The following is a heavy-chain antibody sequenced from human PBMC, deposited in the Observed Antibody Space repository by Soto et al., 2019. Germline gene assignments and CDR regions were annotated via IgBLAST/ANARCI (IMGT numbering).Heavy chain of an antibody. CDR2: ISYDGSNK. D-gene: IGHD4-17*01. Sequence: QVQLVESGGGVVQPGRSLRLSCAASGFTFSSYGMHWVRQAPGKGLEWVAVISYDGSNKYYADSVKGRFTISRDKAKNTLYLQMNSLRAEDTAVYYCAKGIDYGGNSGPEALWGQGTLVTVSS. CDR1: GFTFSSYG. J-gene: IGHJ4*02. V-gene: IGHV3-30*18. CDR3: AKGIDYGGNSGPEAL.